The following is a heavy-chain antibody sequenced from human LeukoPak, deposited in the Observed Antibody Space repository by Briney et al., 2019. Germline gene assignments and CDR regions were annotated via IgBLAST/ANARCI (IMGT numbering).Heavy chain of an antibody. CDR2: IYHSGST. J-gene: IGHJ3*02. V-gene: IGHV4-30-2*03. D-gene: IGHD3-10*01. Sequence: SQTLSLTCAVSGGSISSGGYSWSWIRQPPGKGLEWIGYIYHSGSTYYNPSLKSRVTISVDTSKNQFSLKLSSVTAADTAVYYCARLSDYGSGSYTAFDIWGQGAMVTVSS. CDR1: GGSISSGGYS. CDR3: ARLSDYGSGSYTAFDI.